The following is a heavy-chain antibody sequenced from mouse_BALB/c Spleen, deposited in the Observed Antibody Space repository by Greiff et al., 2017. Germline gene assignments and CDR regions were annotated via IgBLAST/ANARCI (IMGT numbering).Heavy chain of an antibody. CDR1: GFSLTSYG. Sequence: VQLVESGPGLVQPSQSLSITCTVSGFSLTSYGVHWVRQSPGKGLEWLGVIWSGGSTDYNAAFISRLSISKDNSKSQVFFKMNSLQANDTAIYYCARSPLGHYAMDYWGQGTSVTVSS. CDR2: IWSGGST. J-gene: IGHJ4*01. CDR3: ARSPLGHYAMDY. V-gene: IGHV2-2*02. D-gene: IGHD4-1*01.